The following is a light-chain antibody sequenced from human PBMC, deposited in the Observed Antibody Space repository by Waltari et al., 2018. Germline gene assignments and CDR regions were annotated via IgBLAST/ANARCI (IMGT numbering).Light chain of an antibody. Sequence: DIQMTQSPLSLSASVGDRVTISSRASQSISRYLNWYQHKPGTAPNLLIYAASSLQSGVPSRFSGTGSGTEFTLTITSLQPEDFATYYCQQSYSTPLTFGGGTKLEIK. CDR1: QSISRY. CDR3: QQSYSTPLT. CDR2: AAS. J-gene: IGKJ4*01. V-gene: IGKV1-39*01.